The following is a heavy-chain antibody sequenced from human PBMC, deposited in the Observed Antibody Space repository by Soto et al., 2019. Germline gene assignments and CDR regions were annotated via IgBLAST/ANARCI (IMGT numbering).Heavy chain of an antibody. J-gene: IGHJ6*02. CDR3: ARDFDYGGNLRLYYYYGMDV. CDR2: ISSSSSTI. Sequence: PGGSLRLSCAASGFTFSSYSMNWVRQAPGKGLEWVSYISSSSSTIYYADSVKGRFTISRDNAKNSLYLQMNSLRDEDTAVYYFARDFDYGGNLRLYYYYGMDVWGQGTTVTVSS. CDR1: GFTFSSYS. D-gene: IGHD4-17*01. V-gene: IGHV3-48*02.